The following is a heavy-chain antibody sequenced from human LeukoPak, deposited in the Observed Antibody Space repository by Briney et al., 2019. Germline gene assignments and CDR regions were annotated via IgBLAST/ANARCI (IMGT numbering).Heavy chain of an antibody. D-gene: IGHD3-22*01. CDR3: ARGLIVVRFDY. V-gene: IGHV4-34*01. J-gene: IGHJ4*02. Sequence: PGGSLRLSCAASGFTFSSYAMSWVRQAPGKGLEWIGEINHSGSTNYNPSLKSRVTISVDTSKNQFSLKLSSVTAADTAVYYCARGLIVVRFDYWGQGTLVTVSS. CDR1: GFTFSSYA. CDR2: INHSGST.